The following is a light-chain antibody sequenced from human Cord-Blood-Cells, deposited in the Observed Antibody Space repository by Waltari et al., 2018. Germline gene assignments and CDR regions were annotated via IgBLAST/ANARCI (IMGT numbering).Light chain of an antibody. Sequence: EIVMTQSPPTLSASPGERATLSCRASQSVSSNLTWYQHKPGQAPRLLISGASTRATGIPARFSGSGSGTEFTLTISSLQSEDFAVYYCQQYNNWPYSFGQGTKLEIK. J-gene: IGKJ2*03. V-gene: IGKV3-15*01. CDR1: QSVSSN. CDR2: GAS. CDR3: QQYNNWPYS.